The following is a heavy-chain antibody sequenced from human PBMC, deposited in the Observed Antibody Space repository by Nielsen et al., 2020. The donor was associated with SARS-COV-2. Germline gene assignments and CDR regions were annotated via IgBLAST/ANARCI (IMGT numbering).Heavy chain of an antibody. CDR1: GFTFSSYA. Sequence: GESLKISCAASGFTFSSYAMSWVRQAPGKGLEWVSAISGSGGSTYYADSVKGRFTISRDNSKNTLYLQMNSLRAEDTAVYYCANGPQVELRAFDIWGQGTMVTVSS. CDR3: ANGPQVELRAFDI. V-gene: IGHV3-23*01. D-gene: IGHD1-7*01. J-gene: IGHJ3*02. CDR2: ISGSGGST.